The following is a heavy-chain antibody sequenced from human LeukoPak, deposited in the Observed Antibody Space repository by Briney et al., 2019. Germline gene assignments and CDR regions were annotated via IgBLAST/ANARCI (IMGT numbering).Heavy chain of an antibody. J-gene: IGHJ6*02. V-gene: IGHV1-2*06. Sequence: ASVKVSCKASGYTFTGYYMHWVRQAPGQGLEWMGRINPNSGGTNYAQKFQGRVTMTRDTSISTAYMELSRLRSDDTAVYYCARLDKGFWSGYYYYYYGMDVWGQGTTVTVS. CDR3: ARLDKGFWSGYYYYYYGMDV. CDR2: INPNSGGT. D-gene: IGHD3-3*01. CDR1: GYTFTGYY.